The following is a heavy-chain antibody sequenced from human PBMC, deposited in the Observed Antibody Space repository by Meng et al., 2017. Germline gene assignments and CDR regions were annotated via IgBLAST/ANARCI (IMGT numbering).Heavy chain of an antibody. CDR1: GFTFRNYW. J-gene: IGHJ5*02. Sequence: EVQLGGAGGGLVQPGASLRLSCKASGFTFRNYWMHWVRQAPGKGLVWVSRIKPDGTMTVYADSVKGRFTISRDNAKNTLYLQMNSLRSDDTAVYYCARSDWFDPWGQGTLVTVSS. CDR3: ARSDWFDP. CDR2: IKPDGTMT. V-gene: IGHV3-74*01.